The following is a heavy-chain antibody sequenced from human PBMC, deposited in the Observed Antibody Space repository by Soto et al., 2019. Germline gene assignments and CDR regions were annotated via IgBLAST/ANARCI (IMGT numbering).Heavy chain of an antibody. Sequence: SETLSLTCAVYGGSFSGYYWSWIRQPPGKGLEWIGEINHSGSTNYNPSLKSRVTISVDTSKNQFSLKLSSVTAADTAVYYCACGGGWYGESRWFDPWGQGTLVPVPQ. CDR1: GGSFSGYY. CDR3: ACGGGWYGESRWFDP. CDR2: INHSGST. D-gene: IGHD6-19*01. J-gene: IGHJ5*02. V-gene: IGHV4-34*01.